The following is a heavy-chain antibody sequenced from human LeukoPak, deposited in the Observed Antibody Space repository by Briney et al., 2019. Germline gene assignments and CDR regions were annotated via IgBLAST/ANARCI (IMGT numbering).Heavy chain of an antibody. V-gene: IGHV3-33*01. D-gene: IGHD2-2*01. J-gene: IGHJ4*02. CDR1: GSTFSSYG. CDR3: ARGRSCSSTSCPFSDY. CDR2: IWYDGSNK. Sequence: GGSLRLSCAASGSTFSSYGVHWVRQAPGKGLEWVAVIWYDGSNKYYADSVKGRFTISRDNSKNTLYLQMNSLRAEDTAVYYCARGRSCSSTSCPFSDYWGQGTLVTVSS.